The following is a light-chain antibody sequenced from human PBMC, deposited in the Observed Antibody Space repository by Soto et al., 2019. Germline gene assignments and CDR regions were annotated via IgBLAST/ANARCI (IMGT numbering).Light chain of an antibody. CDR3: QRYNTVPWT. CDR1: LAISNY. CDR2: GAS. J-gene: IGKJ1*01. Sequence: DIKMTQSPSSLSAFVGDRVTITCRASLAISNYLAWYQQKPGKAPNLLIYGASTLQSGVPSRFAGSGSGTEFSLTITSLQPEDVATYYCQRYNTVPWTFGQGTKVEIK. V-gene: IGKV1-27*01.